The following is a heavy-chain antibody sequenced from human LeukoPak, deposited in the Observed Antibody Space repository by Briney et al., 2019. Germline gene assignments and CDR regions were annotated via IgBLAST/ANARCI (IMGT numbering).Heavy chain of an antibody. CDR2: IKEDGSQK. CDR1: GFTFSTYW. CDR3: ARDKVSGAWTGSPFDY. J-gene: IGHJ4*02. Sequence: GGSLRLSCTTSGFTFSTYWMSWVRQAPGKGLEWVAHIKEDGSQKNYGDSVKGRISISRDNAKNSVYLQMNSLTAEDTAVYYCARDKVSGAWTGSPFDYWGQGSLVTVSS. D-gene: IGHD1-1*01. V-gene: IGHV3-7*01.